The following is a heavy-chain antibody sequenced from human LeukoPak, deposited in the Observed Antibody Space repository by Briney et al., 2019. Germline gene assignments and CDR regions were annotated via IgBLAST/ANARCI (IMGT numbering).Heavy chain of an antibody. V-gene: IGHV3-66*01. CDR1: GFPVSSNY. CDR3: ARWKYYDFWSGPDY. CDR2: IYVDGST. J-gene: IGHJ4*02. D-gene: IGHD3-3*01. Sequence: GGSLRLSCAASGFPVSSNYMSWVRQAPGKGLQWVSVIYVDGSTYYADSVKGRITISRDNSRNTLYLQMNSLRAEDTAVYYCARWKYYDFWSGPDYWGQGTLVTVSS.